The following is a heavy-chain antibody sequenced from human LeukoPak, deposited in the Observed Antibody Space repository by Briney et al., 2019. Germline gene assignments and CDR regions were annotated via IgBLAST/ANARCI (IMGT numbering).Heavy chain of an antibody. J-gene: IGHJ3*01. Sequence: GGSLRLSCAASGFTISSNYMSWVRQAPGKGLGWVSVIYSGGSTYYADSVKGRFTISRDNAKNSLYLQMNSLRAEDTALYYCARGDFDDYGDYVDAFEFWGQGTMVTVSA. V-gene: IGHV3-66*02. CDR2: IYSGGST. CDR3: ARGDFDDYGDYVDAFEF. D-gene: IGHD4-17*01. CDR1: GFTISSNY.